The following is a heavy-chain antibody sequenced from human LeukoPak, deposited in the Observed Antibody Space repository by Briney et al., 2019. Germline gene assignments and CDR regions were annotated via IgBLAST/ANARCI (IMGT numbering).Heavy chain of an antibody. J-gene: IGHJ3*02. Sequence: ASVKVSCKASGYTFTSYYMHWVRQAPGQGLEWMGIINPSGGSTSYAQKFQGRVTMTRDTSTSTVYMELSSLRSEDTAVYYCATDQMLHYGSGFRDAFDIWGQGTMVTVSS. CDR2: INPSGGST. CDR1: GYTFTSYY. V-gene: IGHV1-46*01. CDR3: ATDQMLHYGSGFRDAFDI. D-gene: IGHD3-10*01.